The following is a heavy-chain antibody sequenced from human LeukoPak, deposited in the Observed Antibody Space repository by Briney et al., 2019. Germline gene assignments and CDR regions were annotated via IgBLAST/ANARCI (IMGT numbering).Heavy chain of an antibody. CDR3: ARSAGIAGAGAGAY. Sequence: ASVKVSCKASGYTFSGYNMHWVRQAPGQGLEWMGWINPNSGGTNYAQKFQGRITITRDTSTSTVNMALSGLRSDDTAVYYCARSAGIAGAGAGAYLGQGTMVTVSS. CDR2: INPNSGGT. V-gene: IGHV1-2*02. D-gene: IGHD6-19*01. CDR1: GYTFSGYN. J-gene: IGHJ4*02.